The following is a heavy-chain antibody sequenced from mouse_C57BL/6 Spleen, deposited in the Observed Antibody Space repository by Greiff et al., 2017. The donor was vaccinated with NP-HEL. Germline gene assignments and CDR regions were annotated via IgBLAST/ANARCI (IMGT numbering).Heavy chain of an antibody. CDR3: AREEDSNYYFDY. Sequence: QVQLKQSGAELVRPGASVKLSCKASGYTFTDYYINWVQQRPGQGLEWIARIYPGSGNTYYNEKFKGKATLTAEKSSSTAYMQLSRLTSEDSAVYFCAREEDSNYYFDYWGQGTTLTVSS. CDR1: GYTFTDYY. CDR2: IYPGSGNT. V-gene: IGHV1-76*01. D-gene: IGHD2-5*01. J-gene: IGHJ2*01.